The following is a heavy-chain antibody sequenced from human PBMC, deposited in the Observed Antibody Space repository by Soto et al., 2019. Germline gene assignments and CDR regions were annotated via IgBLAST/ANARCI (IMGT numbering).Heavy chain of an antibody. D-gene: IGHD3-10*02. V-gene: IGHV3-15*01. Sequence: GGSLRLSCAASGFTINNAWMSWVRQAPGKGLEWVGRIKSKGNGGTADYAAPVKGRFTISRDDSKNTLYLQMNSLKNEDTALYFCTTDGATIFFDPRGQGTLVTVSS. CDR2: IKSKGNGGTA. CDR3: TTDGATIFFDP. CDR1: GFTINNAW. J-gene: IGHJ5*02.